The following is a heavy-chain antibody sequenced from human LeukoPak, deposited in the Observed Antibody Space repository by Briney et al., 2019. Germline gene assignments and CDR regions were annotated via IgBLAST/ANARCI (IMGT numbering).Heavy chain of an antibody. CDR1: GGSIRSSYYY. Sequence: SETLSLTCTVSGGSIRSSYYYWGWIRQPPGKGLEWIGSIYDSGSTNYNPSLKSRVTISVDTSKNQFSLKLSSVTAADTAVYYCAGAVGNDWGQGTLVTVSS. CDR2: IYDSGST. CDR3: AGAVGND. D-gene: IGHD1-26*01. V-gene: IGHV4-39*07. J-gene: IGHJ4*02.